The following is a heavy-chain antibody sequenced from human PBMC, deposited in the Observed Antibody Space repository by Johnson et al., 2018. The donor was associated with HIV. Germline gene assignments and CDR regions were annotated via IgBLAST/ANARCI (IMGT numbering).Heavy chain of an antibody. Sequence: VQLVESGGGLVQPGGSLRLSCAASGFTFSSFWMTWVRQAPGKGLEWVANIKLDGSEKYYVDSVKGRFTISRDNVKNSVYLLMNSLRVEDTAVYYCARAHLIFPENDFDIWGQGTMVSVSS. CDR3: ARAHLIFPENDFDI. D-gene: IGHD1-14*01. CDR1: GFTFSSFW. CDR2: IKLDGSEK. V-gene: IGHV3-7*01. J-gene: IGHJ3*02.